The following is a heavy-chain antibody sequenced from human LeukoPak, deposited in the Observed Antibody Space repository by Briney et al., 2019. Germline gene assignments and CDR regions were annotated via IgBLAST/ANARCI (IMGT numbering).Heavy chain of an antibody. J-gene: IGHJ6*03. CDR1: GFTFDDYG. Sequence: GGSLRLSCAASGFTFDDYGMSWVRQAPGKGLEWVSGINWNDGSIGYADSVKGRFTISRDNAKNSLYLQMNSLRAEDTALYHCARWLQLRGYYYYMDVWGKGTTVTVSS. CDR3: ARWLQLRGYYYYMDV. D-gene: IGHD5-24*01. V-gene: IGHV3-20*01. CDR2: INWNDGSI.